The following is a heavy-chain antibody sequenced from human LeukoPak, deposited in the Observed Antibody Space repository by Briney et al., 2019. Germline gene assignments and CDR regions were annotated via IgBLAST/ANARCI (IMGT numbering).Heavy chain of an antibody. J-gene: IGHJ5*02. CDR3: ARGAGAQRVDWFDP. Sequence: PGWSLRLSCVSSGFSFSNYAVTWVRQAPGKGLEWVSTIIGDGRTYYTDSVEGWFTVSRDDSKDTLYLQMNRLRAEDTAVYYCARGAGAQRVDWFDPWGQGTLVTVSS. D-gene: IGHD3-3*01. CDR1: GFSFSNYA. CDR2: IIGDGRT. V-gene: IGHV3-23*01.